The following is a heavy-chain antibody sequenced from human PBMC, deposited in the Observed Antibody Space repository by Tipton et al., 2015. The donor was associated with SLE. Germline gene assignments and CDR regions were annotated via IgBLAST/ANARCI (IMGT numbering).Heavy chain of an antibody. V-gene: IGHV3-23*01. D-gene: IGHD2-8*02. CDR2: ISGSGGST. Sequence: GSLRLSCAASGFTFSSYAMSWVRQAPGKGLEWVSAISGSGGSTYYADSVKGRFTISRDNSKNTLYLQMNSLRAEDTAVYYCAKTGGKGYYDYYYYMDVWGKGTTVTVSS. CDR3: AKTGGKGYYDYYYYMDV. J-gene: IGHJ6*03. CDR1: GFTFSSYA.